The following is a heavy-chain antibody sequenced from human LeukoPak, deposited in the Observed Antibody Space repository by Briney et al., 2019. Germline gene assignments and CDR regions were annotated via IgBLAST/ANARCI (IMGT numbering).Heavy chain of an antibody. D-gene: IGHD3-16*01. Sequence: GGSLRLSCIASGFVFSRDNMNWVRRAPGKGLEWVAHISEAIYYADSVQGRFTISRDNAKNSLYLQMSNLRAEDTAMYYCVREVGRPKTFYFDSWGRGTPVTVPS. J-gene: IGHJ4*02. V-gene: IGHV3-48*04. CDR2: ISEAI. CDR1: GFVFSRDN. CDR3: VREVGRPKTFYFDS.